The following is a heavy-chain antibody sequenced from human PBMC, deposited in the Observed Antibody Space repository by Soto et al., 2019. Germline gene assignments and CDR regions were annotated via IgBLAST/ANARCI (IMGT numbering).Heavy chain of an antibody. CDR1: GFTFDDYA. V-gene: IGHV3-9*01. CDR2: ISWNSGSI. CDR3: AKDSGPAAAGQYSSGWEDYYYYYMDV. D-gene: IGHD6-19*01. Sequence: GGSLRLSCAASGFTFDDYAMHWVRQAPGKGLEWVSGISWNSGSIGYADSVKGRFTISRDNAKNSLYLQMNSLRAEDTALYYCAKDSGPAAAGQYSSGWEDYYYYYMDVWGKGTTVTVSS. J-gene: IGHJ6*03.